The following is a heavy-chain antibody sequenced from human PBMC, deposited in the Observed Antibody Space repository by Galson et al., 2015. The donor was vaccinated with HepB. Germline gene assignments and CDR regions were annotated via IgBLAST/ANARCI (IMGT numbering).Heavy chain of an antibody. V-gene: IGHV3-74*01. J-gene: IGHJ1*01. CDR2: INKDGSST. D-gene: IGHD1/OR15-1a*01. Sequence: SLRLSCAASGFTFSSYWMYWVRQGPGKGLVWVSRINKDGSSTTYADSVKGRFTISRDNAKNTLYLQMNSLRAEDTAVYYCARADGGNTYYSWWGQGTLVTVSS. CDR1: GFTFSSYW. CDR3: ARADGGNTYYSW.